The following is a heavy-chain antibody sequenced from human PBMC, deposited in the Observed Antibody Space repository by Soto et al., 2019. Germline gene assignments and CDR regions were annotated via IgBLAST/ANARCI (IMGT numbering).Heavy chain of an antibody. CDR1: GGTFSSYA. J-gene: IGHJ4*02. Sequence: ASVKVSCKASGGTFSSYAISWVRQSPGQGLEWMGGIIPIFGTANYAQKFQGRVPITADESTSTAYMELSSLRSEDTAVYYCARESGSYYTNFDYWGQGTLVTVSS. CDR3: ARESGSYYTNFDY. V-gene: IGHV1-69*13. D-gene: IGHD1-26*01. CDR2: IIPIFGTA.